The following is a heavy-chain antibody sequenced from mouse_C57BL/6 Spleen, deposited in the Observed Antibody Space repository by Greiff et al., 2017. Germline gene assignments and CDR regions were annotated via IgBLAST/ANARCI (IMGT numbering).Heavy chain of an antibody. Sequence: EVPGVESGGGLVKPGGSLKLSCAASGFTFSSYAMSWVRQTPEKRLEWVATISDGGSYTYYPDNVKGRFTISRDNAKNTLYLQMSHLKSEDTAMYYCARDYYGNYAMDYWGQGTSVTVSS. D-gene: IGHD1-1*01. CDR1: GFTFSSYA. CDR3: ARDYYGNYAMDY. J-gene: IGHJ4*01. CDR2: ISDGGSYT. V-gene: IGHV5-4*01.